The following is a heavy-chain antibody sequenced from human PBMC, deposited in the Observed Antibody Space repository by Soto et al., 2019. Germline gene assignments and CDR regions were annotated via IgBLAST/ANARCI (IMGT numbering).Heavy chain of an antibody. CDR2: IYWDDDK. CDR1: GFSLSTSGVG. D-gene: IGHD3-3*01. J-gene: IGHJ4*02. Sequence: QITLKESGPTLVKPTQTLTLTCTFSGFSLSTSGVGVGWIRQPPGKALEWLALIYWDDDKRYSPSLKSRLTIXXDXSXIQVVLTMTNMDPVDTATYYCAQIRGSIFGVVTHDYWGQGTLVTVSS. CDR3: AQIRGSIFGVVTHDY. V-gene: IGHV2-5*02.